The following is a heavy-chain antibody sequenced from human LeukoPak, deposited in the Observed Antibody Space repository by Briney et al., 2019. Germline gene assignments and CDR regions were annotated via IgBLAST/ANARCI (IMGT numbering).Heavy chain of an antibody. D-gene: IGHD3-3*01. CDR3: AKGSADGRPYYFDY. Sequence: GGSLRLSCAAPGFTFSGYWMHWVRQAPGKGLEWVSRINIDGATTNYADSVKGRFTISRDNSQNTLDLQMNSLRAEDTAVYYCAKGSADGRPYYFDYWGQGTLVTVSS. J-gene: IGHJ4*02. V-gene: IGHV3-74*01. CDR1: GFTFSGYW. CDR2: INIDGATT.